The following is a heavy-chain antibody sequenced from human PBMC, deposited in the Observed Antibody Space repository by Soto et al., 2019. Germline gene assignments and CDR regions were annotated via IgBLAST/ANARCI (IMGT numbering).Heavy chain of an antibody. CDR1: GYSFISHY. D-gene: IGHD2-2*01. CDR3: ARDYLSSKLSLSYFDF. CDR2: INPSGRSA. J-gene: IGHJ4*02. V-gene: IGHV1-46*01. Sequence: QVQLVQSGAEVTRPGASVKVSCKASGYSFISHYIHWVRQAPGQGLEWMGFINPSGRSATLAQKFQGRVTMTRDTSTSTVYMELTILRSEDAAVYYCARDYLSSKLSLSYFDFWGQGTLVTVSS.